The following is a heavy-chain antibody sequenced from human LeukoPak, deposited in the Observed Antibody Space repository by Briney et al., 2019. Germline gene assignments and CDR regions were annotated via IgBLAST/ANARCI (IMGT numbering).Heavy chain of an antibody. CDR3: ARERWVDY. V-gene: IGHV3-13*01. D-gene: IGHD1-26*01. Sequence: GGSLRLSCTASGFTFSSYDMHWVRQGTGKGLEWVSAIGTAGDTYYGGSVKGRFTISRENAKNSLYLQMNSLRAGDTAVYYCARERWVDYWGQGTLVTVSS. CDR2: IGTAGDT. J-gene: IGHJ4*02. CDR1: GFTFSSYD.